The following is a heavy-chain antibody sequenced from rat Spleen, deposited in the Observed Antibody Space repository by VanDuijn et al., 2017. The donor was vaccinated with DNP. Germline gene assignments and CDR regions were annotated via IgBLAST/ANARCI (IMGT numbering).Heavy chain of an antibody. V-gene: IGHV5-20*01. D-gene: IGHD1-3*01. CDR1: GFTFSDYY. J-gene: IGHJ3*01. CDR2: IPDSGATT. Sequence: EVQLVQSGGGLVQPGGSLKLSCAASGFTFSDYYMAWVRQVPGKGLEWVASIPDSGATTYYPDSVRGRFTISKDNAENTLYLQMNSLRSEDTATYYCATDRFNYGSYGFAYWGQGTLVTVSS. CDR3: ATDRFNYGSYGFAY.